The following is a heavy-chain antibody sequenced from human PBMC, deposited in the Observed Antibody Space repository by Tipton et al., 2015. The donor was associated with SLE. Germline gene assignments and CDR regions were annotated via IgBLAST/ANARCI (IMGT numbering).Heavy chain of an antibody. Sequence: GSLRLSCAASGFTFSSYAMGWVRQFPGKGLEWVTSISGNGADTYYADSVTGRFTISRDNSKNTLYLQMNSLRAEDAALYYCAKAGLNYCGDYWGQGTLVAVSS. CDR2: ISGNGADT. CDR1: GFTFSSYA. J-gene: IGHJ4*02. V-gene: IGHV3-23*01. CDR3: AKAGLNYCGDY. D-gene: IGHD3-10*01.